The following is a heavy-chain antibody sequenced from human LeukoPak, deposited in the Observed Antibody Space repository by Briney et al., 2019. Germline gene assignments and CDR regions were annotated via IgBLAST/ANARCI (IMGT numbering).Heavy chain of an antibody. V-gene: IGHV3-23*01. Sequence: GGSLRLSCAASGITFSSSAMTWVRQAPGKGLEWVSTISVIGSSTYYADSVKGQFSISRDNSKNTLYLLMNSLRAEDTAVYYCAKSYHTTYYYFDYWGQGTLVTVSS. CDR3: AKSYHTTYYYFDY. D-gene: IGHD1-14*01. J-gene: IGHJ4*02. CDR2: ISVIGSST. CDR1: GITFSSSA.